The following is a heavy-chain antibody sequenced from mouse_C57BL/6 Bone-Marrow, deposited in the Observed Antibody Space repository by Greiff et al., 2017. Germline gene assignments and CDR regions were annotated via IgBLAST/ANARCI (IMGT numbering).Heavy chain of an antibody. CDR2: INPYNGGT. CDR1: GYAFTDYY. V-gene: IGHV1-19*01. CDR3: AREGNYYGSPYAMDY. J-gene: IGHJ4*01. Sequence: VQLQQSGPVLVKPGASVKMSCKASGYAFTDYYLNWVKQSHGKSLEWIGVINPYNGGTSSNPKFKGKAPLTVDTSSSTDYMELNSLTSEDSAVYDCAREGNYYGSPYAMDYWGQGTSVTVSS. D-gene: IGHD1-1*01.